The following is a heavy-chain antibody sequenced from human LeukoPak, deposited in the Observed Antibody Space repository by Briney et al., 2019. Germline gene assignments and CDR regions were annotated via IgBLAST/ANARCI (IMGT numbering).Heavy chain of an antibody. CDR1: GYTFISYD. CDR3: ARVPRGGGRFDP. J-gene: IGHJ5*02. D-gene: IGHD3-16*01. Sequence: ASVKVSCKASGYTFISYDINWVRQATGQGLEWMGWMNPNSGNTGYAQKFQGRVTMTRNTSIRTAYMELSSLRSDDTAVYYCARVPRGGGRFDPWGQGTLVTVSS. CDR2: MNPNSGNT. V-gene: IGHV1-8*01.